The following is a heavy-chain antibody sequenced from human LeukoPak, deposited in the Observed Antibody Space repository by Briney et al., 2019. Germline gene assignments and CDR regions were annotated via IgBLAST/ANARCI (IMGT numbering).Heavy chain of an antibody. V-gene: IGHV3-7*01. J-gene: IGHJ4*02. CDR2: IKPDGSEG. D-gene: IGHD6-13*01. Sequence: GGSLRLFCAASGFTFSSYWMSWVRQAPGKGLEWVANIKPDGSEGYYVDSVTGRFTISRDNGKNSQYLLMNSLRVEDTAVYYCARGHSWSFDNWGQGILVTVSS. CDR1: GFTFSSYW. CDR3: ARGHSWSFDN.